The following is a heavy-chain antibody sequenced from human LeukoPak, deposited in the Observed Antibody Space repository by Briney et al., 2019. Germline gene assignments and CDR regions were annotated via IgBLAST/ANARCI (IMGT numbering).Heavy chain of an antibody. Sequence: SGGSLRLSCAASGFTFSSYEMNWVRQARGKGLEWVSYISGSGTTIYYADSVKGRFTIPRDNAKNSLYLQMNSLRAEDTAVYFCARDRSSVTAWVDYWGQGTLVTVSS. J-gene: IGHJ4*02. V-gene: IGHV3-48*03. D-gene: IGHD2-21*02. CDR3: ARDRSSVTAWVDY. CDR2: ISGSGTTI. CDR1: GFTFSSYE.